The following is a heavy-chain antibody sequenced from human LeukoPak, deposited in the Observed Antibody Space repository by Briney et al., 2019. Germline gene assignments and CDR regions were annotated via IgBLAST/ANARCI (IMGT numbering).Heavy chain of an antibody. CDR3: AGDIYYDSSGYT. D-gene: IGHD3-22*01. CDR1: GGTFNNYA. CDR2: IIPIFDTP. Sequence: ASMKVSCKASGGTFNNYAISWVRQAPGQGLEWMGGIIPIFDTPNYAQKFQGRVTITTDESTSTAYMELSSLRSEDTAVYYCAGDIYYDSSGYTWGQETLVTVSS. J-gene: IGHJ5*02. V-gene: IGHV1-69*05.